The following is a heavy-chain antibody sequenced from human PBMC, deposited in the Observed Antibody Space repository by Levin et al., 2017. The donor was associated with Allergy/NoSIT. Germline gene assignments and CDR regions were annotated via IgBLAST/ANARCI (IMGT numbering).Heavy chain of an antibody. CDR1: GFSLSTSGVG. CDR3: AQNSYGAEDPYFDY. D-gene: IGHD4-17*01. CDR2: IYWNDDK. V-gene: IGHV2-5*01. J-gene: IGHJ4*02. Sequence: SGPTLVKPTQTLTLTCTFSGFSLSTSGVGVGWIRQPPGKALEWLALIYWNDDKRYSPSLKSRLTITKDTSKNQVVLTMTNMDPVDTATYYCAQNSYGAEDPYFDYWGQGTLVTVSS.